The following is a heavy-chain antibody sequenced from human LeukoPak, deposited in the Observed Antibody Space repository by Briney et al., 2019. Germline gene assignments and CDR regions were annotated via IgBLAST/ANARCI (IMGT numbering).Heavy chain of an antibody. V-gene: IGHV3-74*01. J-gene: IGHJ3*02. CDR1: GFTFSSYW. Sequence: PGGSLRLSCAASGFTFSSYWMHWVRQAPGKGLVWVSRINSDGSSTSYADSVKGRFTISRDNSKNTLNLQMNSLRAEDTAVYYCAKMRTPTAHSGDAFDIWGQGTMVTVSS. CDR2: INSDGSST. CDR3: AKMRTPTAHSGDAFDI. D-gene: IGHD4-17*01.